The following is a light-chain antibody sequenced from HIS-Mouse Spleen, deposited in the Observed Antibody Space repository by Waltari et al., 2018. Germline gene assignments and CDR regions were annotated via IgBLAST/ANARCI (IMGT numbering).Light chain of an antibody. CDR3: YSTDSSGNHRV. CDR2: EDS. V-gene: IGLV3-10*01. CDR1: ALPQKY. Sequence: SYELTQPPSVSVSPGQTARITCPGDALPQKYAYWYQQKSGQAPVLVIYEDSKRPSGIPERFSGSSSGTMATLTISGAQVEDEADYYCYSTDSSGNHRVFGTGTKVTVL. J-gene: IGLJ1*01.